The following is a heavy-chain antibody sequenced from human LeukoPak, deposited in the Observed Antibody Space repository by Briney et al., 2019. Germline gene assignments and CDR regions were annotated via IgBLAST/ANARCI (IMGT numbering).Heavy chain of an antibody. CDR2: IKEDGTET. D-gene: IGHD5-24*01. Sequence: QPGGSLRLSCAASGFMFSSNWMSWVRLAPGKGQEWVANIKEDGTETYYVDSVKGRFTISRDNAKNSLYLQMNSLRVEDTAVYYCAKEGRSLQTYWGQGTLVTVSS. CDR1: GFMFSSNW. CDR3: AKEGRSLQTY. J-gene: IGHJ4*02. V-gene: IGHV3-7*03.